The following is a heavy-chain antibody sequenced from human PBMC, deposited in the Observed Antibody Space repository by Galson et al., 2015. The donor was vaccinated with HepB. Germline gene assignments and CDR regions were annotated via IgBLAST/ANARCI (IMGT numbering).Heavy chain of an antibody. CDR1: GYSFTTYW. D-gene: IGHD5-18*01. V-gene: IGHV5-10-1*01. CDR3: ARHPGYTYGHLY. J-gene: IGHJ4*02. Sequence: QSGAEVKKPGESLRISCKGSGYSFTTYWISWVRQMPGKGLEWMGRIDPSDSYTKYSPSFQGHVTISADKSISTAYLQWSSLKASDTAIYYCARHPGYTYGHLYWGQGTLVTVSS. CDR2: IDPSDSYT.